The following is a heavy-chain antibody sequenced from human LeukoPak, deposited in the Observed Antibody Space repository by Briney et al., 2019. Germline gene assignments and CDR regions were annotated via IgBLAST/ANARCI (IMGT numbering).Heavy chain of an antibody. D-gene: IGHD2-2*01. V-gene: IGHV1-69*13. CDR2: IIPIFGTA. CDR1: GYTFTSYY. Sequence: AASVKVSCKASGYTFTSYYIHWVRQAPGQGLEWMGGIIPIFGTANYAQKFQGRVTITADESTSTAYMELSSLRSEDTAVYYCAKGPNCSSTSCYVGYYYYGMDVWGQGTTVTVSS. J-gene: IGHJ6*02. CDR3: AKGPNCSSTSCYVGYYYYGMDV.